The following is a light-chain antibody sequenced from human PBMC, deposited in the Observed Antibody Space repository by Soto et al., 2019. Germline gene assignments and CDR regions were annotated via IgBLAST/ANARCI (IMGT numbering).Light chain of an antibody. CDR2: EIT. CDR1: SSDVGGYNY. Sequence: QSVLTQPASVSGSPGQSITISCTGTSSDVGGYNYVSWYQHHPGKAPKLIIFEITNRPSGVSNRFSGSTSGNAASLTISGLQAEDEADYYCTSYTSSNTLYVFGTRTKVTVL. J-gene: IGLJ1*01. V-gene: IGLV2-14*01. CDR3: TSYTSSNTLYV.